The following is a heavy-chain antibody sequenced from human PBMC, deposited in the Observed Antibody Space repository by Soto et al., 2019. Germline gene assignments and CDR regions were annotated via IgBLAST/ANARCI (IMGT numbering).Heavy chain of an antibody. Sequence: QLQLQESGSGLVKPSQTLSLTCAVSGGSISSGGYSWSWIRQPPGKGLEWIGYIYHSGSTYYNPSLKSRATLSVDRSNNLFSLTLRSVAAADTAVYYCARAVAGEPDTIFWGGNWFDPWGQGTLVTVSS. CDR1: GGSISSGGYS. J-gene: IGHJ5*02. V-gene: IGHV4-30-2*01. D-gene: IGHD3-3*01. CDR2: IYHSGST. CDR3: ARAVAGEPDTIFWGGNWFDP.